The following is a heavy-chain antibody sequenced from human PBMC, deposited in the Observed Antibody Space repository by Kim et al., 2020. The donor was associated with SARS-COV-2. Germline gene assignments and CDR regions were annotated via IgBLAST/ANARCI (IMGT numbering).Heavy chain of an antibody. Sequence: SVKVSCKASGGTFSSYAISWVRQAPGQGLEWMGGIIPIFGTANYAQKFQGRVTITADESTSTAYMELSSLRSEDTAVYYCARVSDYYGSGSYYPLFDYWGQGTLVTVSS. V-gene: IGHV1-69*13. CDR1: GGTFSSYA. J-gene: IGHJ4*02. CDR3: ARVSDYYGSGSYYPLFDY. CDR2: IIPIFGTA. D-gene: IGHD3-10*01.